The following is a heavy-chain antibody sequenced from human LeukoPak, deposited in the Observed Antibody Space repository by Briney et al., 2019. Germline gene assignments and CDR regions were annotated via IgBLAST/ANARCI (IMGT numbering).Heavy chain of an antibody. Sequence: GGSLRLSCAASGFTVSSNYMSWVRQAPGKGLEWVSVIYSGGSTYYADSVKGRFTISRDNSKDTLYLQMNSLRAEDTAVYYCARQYYDILTGPSGFDYWGQGTLVTVSS. CDR2: IYSGGST. V-gene: IGHV3-53*01. J-gene: IGHJ4*02. D-gene: IGHD3-9*01. CDR3: ARQYYDILTGPSGFDY. CDR1: GFTVSSNY.